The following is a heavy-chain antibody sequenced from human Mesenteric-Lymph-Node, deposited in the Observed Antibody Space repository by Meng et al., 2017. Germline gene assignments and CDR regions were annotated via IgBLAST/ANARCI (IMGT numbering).Heavy chain of an antibody. Sequence: SETLSLTCTVSGYSISSGYYWGWIRQLAGKGPEWFGRIYTSGSTNYNPSLKSRVTMSVDTSKNQFSLKLSSVTAADTAVYYCARGQKYDILTGYYPYWYFDLWGHGTLVTVSS. J-gene: IGHJ2*01. CDR3: ARGQKYDILTGYYPYWYFDL. D-gene: IGHD3-9*01. CDR1: GYSISSGYY. CDR2: IYTSGST. V-gene: IGHV4-4*07.